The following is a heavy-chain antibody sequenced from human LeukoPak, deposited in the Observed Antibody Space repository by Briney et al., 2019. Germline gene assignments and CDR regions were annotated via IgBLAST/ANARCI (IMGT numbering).Heavy chain of an antibody. D-gene: IGHD2-15*01. CDR3: ARHWAYCSGGTCYSFDD. Sequence: SETLSPTCIVSGGSISSSSHYWGWIRQPPGKGLEWIGSIYYSGSTYYSPSLKSRVTISVDTSKNQFSLKLRSVTAADTAVYHCARHWAYCSGGTCYSFDDWGQGTLVTVSS. V-gene: IGHV4-39*01. CDR2: IYYSGST. CDR1: GGSISSSSHY. J-gene: IGHJ4*02.